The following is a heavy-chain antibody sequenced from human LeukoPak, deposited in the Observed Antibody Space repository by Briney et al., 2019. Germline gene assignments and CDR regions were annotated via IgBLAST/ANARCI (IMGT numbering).Heavy chain of an antibody. V-gene: IGHV1-18*01. CDR1: GCTFTTYG. Sequence: ASVKVSCKASGCTFTTYGISWVRQAPGQGLEWMGWISAYNGNTNYAQKLQGRVTMTTDTSTRTAYMELRSLRSDDTAVYYCARDQGPGDFDIWGQGTMVTVSS. J-gene: IGHJ3*02. CDR3: ARDQGPGDFDI. D-gene: IGHD3-10*01. CDR2: ISAYNGNT.